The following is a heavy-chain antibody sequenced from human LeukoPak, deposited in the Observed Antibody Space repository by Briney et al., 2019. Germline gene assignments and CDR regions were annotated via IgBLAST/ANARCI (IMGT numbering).Heavy chain of an antibody. CDR2: IYSGGRT. V-gene: IGHV3-66*02. D-gene: IGHD2/OR15-2a*01. CDR1: GFTVSSNF. J-gene: IGHJ4*02. Sequence: GGSLRLSCAASGFTVSSNFMSWVRQAPGKGLEWVSVIYSGGRTSYADSVKGRFTISRDNSKNTVYLQMNSLRAEDTAIYYCARGQAEYWYFDHWGQGTLVTVSS. CDR3: ARGQAEYWYFDH.